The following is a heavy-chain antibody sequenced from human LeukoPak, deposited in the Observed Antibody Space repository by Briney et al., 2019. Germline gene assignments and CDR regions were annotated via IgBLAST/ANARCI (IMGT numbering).Heavy chain of an antibody. CDR3: ATLGTYDY. V-gene: IGHV3-30-3*01. CDR2: FSYDRSNK. CDR1: GFTFRTYT. J-gene: IGHJ4*02. Sequence: RAGGSLRLSCAASGFTFRTYTMHWVRQAPGKGLEWVAFFSYDRSNKYYADSVKGRFTISRDNSKNTLFLQMDSLRPEDTGVYYCATLGTYDYWGQGTLVTVSS.